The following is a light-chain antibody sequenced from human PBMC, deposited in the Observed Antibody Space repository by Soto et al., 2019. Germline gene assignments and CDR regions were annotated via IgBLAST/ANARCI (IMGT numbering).Light chain of an antibody. CDR3: QQYGSSRFT. V-gene: IGKV3-20*01. CDR1: QSISSSY. Sequence: EMWWTRSPGTLSLSPGERATLSCRASQSISSSYLAWYQQKPGQAPRLLVYGASSRATGIPDRFSGSGSGTDFTLTISRLEPEDFAVYYCQQYGSSRFTFGPGTKVDIK. CDR2: GAS. J-gene: IGKJ3*01.